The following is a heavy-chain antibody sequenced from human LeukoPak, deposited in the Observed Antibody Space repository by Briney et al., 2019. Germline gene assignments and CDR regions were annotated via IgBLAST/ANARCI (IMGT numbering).Heavy chain of an antibody. J-gene: IGHJ4*02. D-gene: IGHD6-19*01. CDR1: GFTFSSYW. CDR3: ARDGSIAVAGITSRSRPFDY. Sequence: PGGPLRLSCAASGFTFSSYWMSWVRQAPGKGLEWVANIKQDGSEKYYVDSVKGRFTISRDNAKNSLYLQMNSLRAEDTAVYYCARDGSIAVAGITSRSRPFDYWGQGTLVTVSS. V-gene: IGHV3-7*01. CDR2: IKQDGSEK.